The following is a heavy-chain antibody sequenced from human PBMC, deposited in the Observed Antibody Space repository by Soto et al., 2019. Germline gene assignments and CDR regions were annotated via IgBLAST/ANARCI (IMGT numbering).Heavy chain of an antibody. Sequence: ASVKVSCKVSGYTLTELYMHWVRQAPGKGLEWMGGFNPEDGETIYAQKFQGRVTMTEDTSTDTAYMELSSLRSEDTAVYYCATDLGRHLHYDILTGYYRSPNFDFWGQGTLVTVSS. CDR3: ATDLGRHLHYDILTGYYRSPNFDF. CDR2: FNPEDGET. D-gene: IGHD3-9*01. J-gene: IGHJ4*02. CDR1: GYTLTELY. V-gene: IGHV1-24*01.